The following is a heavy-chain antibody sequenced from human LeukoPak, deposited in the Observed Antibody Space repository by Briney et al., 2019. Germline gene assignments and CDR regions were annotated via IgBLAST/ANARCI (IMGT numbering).Heavy chain of an antibody. CDR1: GGSISSGSYY. J-gene: IGHJ4*02. CDR3: ARVRYNWNRDFDY. Sequence: PSETLSLTCIVSGGSISSGSYYWGWIRQPPGKGLEWIASIYHDGATYYNPSLKSRVTMSVDTSKNQFSLKLSSVTAADTAVYYCARVRYNWNRDFDYWGQGTLVTVSS. D-gene: IGHD1-20*01. V-gene: IGHV4-39*07. CDR2: IYHDGAT.